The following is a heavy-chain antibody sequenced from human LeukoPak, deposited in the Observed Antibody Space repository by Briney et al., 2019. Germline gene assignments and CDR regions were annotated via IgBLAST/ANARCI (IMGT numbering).Heavy chain of an antibody. CDR1: GYTVISYD. D-gene: IGHD5-12*01. V-gene: IGHV1-8*01. CDR2: MNPNSGNT. J-gene: IGHJ4*02. CDR3: ATTLRNKPP. Sequence: ASVKVSCKASGYTVISYDINWGRQATGQGLEWVGYMNPNSGNTGYAQKFQGRVTMTWNTAISTAYMELSSLTSEDTAVYYCATTLRNKPPWGQGTLVTVSS.